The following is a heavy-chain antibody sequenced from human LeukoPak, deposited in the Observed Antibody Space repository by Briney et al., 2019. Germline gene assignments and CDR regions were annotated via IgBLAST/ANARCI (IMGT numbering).Heavy chain of an antibody. D-gene: IGHD1-26*01. J-gene: IGHJ4*02. CDR3: ARVGSGSFDY. CDR1: GGSISSYY. V-gene: IGHV4-59*01. CDR2: NSYSGNT. Sequence: SETLSLTCTVSGGSISSYYWSWIRQTPGKGLEWIGFNSYSGNTNYNPSLKSRVTISVDTSKNHLSLNLDSVTAADTAVYFCARVGSGSFDYWGQGTLVTVSS.